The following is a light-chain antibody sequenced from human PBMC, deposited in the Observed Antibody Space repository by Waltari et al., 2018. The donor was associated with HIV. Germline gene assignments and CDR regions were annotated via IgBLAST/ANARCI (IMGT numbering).Light chain of an antibody. CDR2: SND. CDR1: SSYIGRKT. J-gene: IGLJ3*02. V-gene: IGLV1-44*01. CDR3: AAWDDSQNVWV. Sequence: QSVLTQPPSASGTPGQMVTISCSGGSSYIGRKTVDWYQQLPGTAPKLLIYSNDQRPYGSPDRFSGSKSGSSASLAISGLRSEEEADYECAAWDDSQNVWVVGGGTKLTVL.